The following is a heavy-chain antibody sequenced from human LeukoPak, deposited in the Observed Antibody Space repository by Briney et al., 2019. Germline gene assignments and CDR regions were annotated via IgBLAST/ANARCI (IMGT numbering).Heavy chain of an antibody. J-gene: IGHJ4*02. CDR1: GFTFSSYA. CDR2: ISGSGGST. D-gene: IGHD6-19*01. CDR3: AKDSYSSGWNGVFFDY. V-gene: IGHV3-23*01. Sequence: PGGSLRLSCAASGFTFSSYAMSWVRQAPGKGLEWVSAISGSGGSTYYADSVKGRFTISRDNYKNTLYLQMNSLRAEDTAVYYCAKDSYSSGWNGVFFDYWGQGTLVTVSS.